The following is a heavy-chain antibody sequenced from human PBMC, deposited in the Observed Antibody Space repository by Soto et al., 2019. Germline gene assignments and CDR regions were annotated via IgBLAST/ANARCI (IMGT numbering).Heavy chain of an antibody. Sequence: SETLSLTCTVSGGSISSYYWSWIRHPPGKGLEWIGYIYYSGSTNYNPPLKSRVTISVDTCKNQFSLKLSSLTAADTAVYYCGRLHFGGLSGAGNDALDIWGQGTKVIVSS. V-gene: IGHV4-59*08. J-gene: IGHJ3*02. CDR1: GGSISSYY. CDR2: IYYSGST. D-gene: IGHD1-20*01. CDR3: GRLHFGGLSGAGNDALDI.